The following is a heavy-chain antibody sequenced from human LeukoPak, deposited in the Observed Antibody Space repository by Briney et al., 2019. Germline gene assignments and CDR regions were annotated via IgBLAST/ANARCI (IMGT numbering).Heavy chain of an antibody. CDR1: GYTFTGYY. CDR3: ARGLIRIYDSSGYYFDY. Sequence: GASVKVSCKASGYTFTGYYMHWVRQAPGQGLEWMGWINPNSGGTNYAQKFQGRVTMTRDTSISTAYMELSRLRSDDTAVYYCARGLIRIYDSSGYYFDYWGQGTLVTVSS. D-gene: IGHD3-22*01. V-gene: IGHV1-2*02. J-gene: IGHJ4*02. CDR2: INPNSGGT.